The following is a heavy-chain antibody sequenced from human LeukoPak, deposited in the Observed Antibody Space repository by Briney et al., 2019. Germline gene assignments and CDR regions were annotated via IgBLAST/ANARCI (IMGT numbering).Heavy chain of an antibody. CDR3: ARDWTGGELGLSPNY. V-gene: IGHV3-30*03. D-gene: IGHD3-16*01. Sequence: PGGSLRLSCATSGFTFSDSGIHSGRQTPDEGLEWFAVISYEGNNQTYAASVKGRYHVSRDDSRHPAYLQLNSLRAEDTALYYCARDWTGGELGLSPNYWGQGSLVTVSS. CDR2: ISYEGNNQ. CDR1: GFTFSDSG. J-gene: IGHJ4*02.